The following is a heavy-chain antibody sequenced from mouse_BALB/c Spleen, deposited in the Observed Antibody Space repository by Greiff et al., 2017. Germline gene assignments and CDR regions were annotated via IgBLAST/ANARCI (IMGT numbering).Heavy chain of an antibody. CDR1: GYTFTEYT. CDR3: ASSDNTLYWYFDV. V-gene: IGHV1-18*01. D-gene: IGHD1-3*01. J-gene: IGHJ1*01. Sequence: VQLQQSGPELVKPGASVKISCKTSGYTFTEYTMHWVKQSHGKSLEWIGGINTNNGGTSYNQKFKGKATLSVGKSSSTAYKELRSLTSEYSAVYYCASSDNTLYWYFDVWGAGTTVTVSS. CDR2: INTNNGGT.